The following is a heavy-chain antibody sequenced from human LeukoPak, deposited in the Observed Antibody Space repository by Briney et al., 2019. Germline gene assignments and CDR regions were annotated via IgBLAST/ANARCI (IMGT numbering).Heavy chain of an antibody. J-gene: IGHJ6*03. CDR3: ARGSDYYYYYYMDV. Sequence: AGGSLRLSCAASGFTFSSYSMNWVRRAPGKGLEWVSSISSSSSYIYYADSVKGRFTISRDNAKNSLYLQMNSLRAEDTAVYYCARGSDYYYYYYMDVWGKGTTVTVSS. CDR1: GFTFSSYS. V-gene: IGHV3-21*01. CDR2: ISSSSSYI.